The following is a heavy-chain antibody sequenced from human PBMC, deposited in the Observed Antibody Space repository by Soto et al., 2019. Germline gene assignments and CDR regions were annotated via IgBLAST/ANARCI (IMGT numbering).Heavy chain of an antibody. V-gene: IGHV4-59*01. J-gene: IGHJ4*02. Sequence: SETLSLTCTVSGGSITNDYWRWIRQPPGKGLEWIGCISKSGITSYNPSRKSRVTISVDTSKPQFSLTLSSVTAADTAVYYCARDVYSSPQIWGQGTLVTVSS. CDR3: ARDVYSSPQI. CDR1: GGSITNDY. CDR2: ISKSGIT. D-gene: IGHD6-19*01.